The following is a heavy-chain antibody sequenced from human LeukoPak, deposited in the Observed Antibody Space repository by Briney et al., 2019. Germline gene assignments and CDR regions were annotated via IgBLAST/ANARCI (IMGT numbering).Heavy chain of an antibody. V-gene: IGHV3-7*01. Sequence: GRSLRLSCAASGFTFSSYGMHWVRQAPGKGPEWVAHIKQDASQEDHVDSVKGRFTISRDNAKNSLYLQMNSLRAEDTAVYYCARGVVYPTWSGPHWSDYWGQGTLVTVSS. D-gene: IGHD3-3*01. J-gene: IGHJ4*02. CDR3: ARGVVYPTWSGPHWSDY. CDR2: IKQDASQE. CDR1: GFTFSSYG.